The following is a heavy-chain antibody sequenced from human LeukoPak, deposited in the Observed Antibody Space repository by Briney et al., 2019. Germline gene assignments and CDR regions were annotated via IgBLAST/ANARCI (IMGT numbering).Heavy chain of an antibody. CDR2: IIPIFGTA. CDR3: ARGTPPHSYGDLDY. CDR1: GGTFSSYA. V-gene: IGHV1-69*06. J-gene: IGHJ4*02. Sequence: GASVKVSCKASGGTFSSYAISWVRQAPGQGLEGMGGIIPIFGTANYAQKFQGRVTITADKSTSTAYMELSSLRSEDTAVYYCARGTPPHSYGDLDYWGQGTLVTVSS. D-gene: IGHD4-17*01.